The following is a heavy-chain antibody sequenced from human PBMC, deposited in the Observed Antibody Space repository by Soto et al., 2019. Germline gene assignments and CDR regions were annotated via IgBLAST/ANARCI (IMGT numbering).Heavy chain of an antibody. D-gene: IGHD3-9*01. Sequence: GESLKISCKASGYTFTSYWIGWVRQMPGKGLEWMGFIYPGDSDARYSPSFEGQITISVDTSINTAYLRWNSLKASDTAIYYCARQPDYNILTGYLYYFDYWGQGTPVTV. CDR2: IYPGDSDA. CDR1: GYTFTSYW. V-gene: IGHV5-51*01. CDR3: ARQPDYNILTGYLYYFDY. J-gene: IGHJ4*02.